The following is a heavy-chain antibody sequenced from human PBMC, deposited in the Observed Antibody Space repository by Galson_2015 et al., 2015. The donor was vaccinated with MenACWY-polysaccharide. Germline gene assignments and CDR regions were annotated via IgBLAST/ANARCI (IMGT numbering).Heavy chain of an antibody. Sequence: SLRLSCAASGFTFSDYWMHWVRQAPGKGLVWVSRINSDGSGTSYADSVKGRFTISRDNAKNTLYLQMNSLRAEDTAVYYCARLHCSSTSCYPTDYYYYGMDVWGQGTTVTVSS. CDR2: INSDGSGT. J-gene: IGHJ6*02. CDR3: ARLHCSSTSCYPTDYYYYGMDV. CDR1: GFTFSDYW. D-gene: IGHD2-2*01. V-gene: IGHV3-74*01.